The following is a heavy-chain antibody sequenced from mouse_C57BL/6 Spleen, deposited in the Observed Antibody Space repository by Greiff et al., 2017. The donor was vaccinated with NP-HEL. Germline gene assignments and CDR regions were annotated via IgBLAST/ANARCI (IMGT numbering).Heavy chain of an antibody. CDR2: IDPSDNET. V-gene: IGHV1-52*01. D-gene: IGHD2-9*01. CDR3: ARAYYGYDEAWFAY. J-gene: IGHJ3*01. Sequence: VQLQQPGAELVRPGSSVKLSCKASGYTFTSYWMHWVKQRPIQGLEWIGNIDPSDNETHYTQTFTDKATLTVDKSSSTAYMQLSSLTSEDSAVYYCARAYYGYDEAWFAYWGQGTLVTVSA. CDR1: GYTFTSYW.